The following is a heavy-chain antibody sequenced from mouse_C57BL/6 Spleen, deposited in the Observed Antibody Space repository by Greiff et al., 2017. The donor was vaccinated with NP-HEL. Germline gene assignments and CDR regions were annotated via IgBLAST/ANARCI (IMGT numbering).Heavy chain of an antibody. Sequence: QVQLQQSGAELMKPGASVKLSCKATGYTFTGYWIEWVKQRPGHGLEWIGEILPGSGRTNYHEKFKGKATFTADTSSNTAYMQLSSLTTEDSAIYYCARGRYGSSSWFAYWGQGTLVTVSA. CDR3: ARGRYGSSSWFAY. D-gene: IGHD1-1*01. CDR1: GYTFTGYW. CDR2: ILPGSGRT. J-gene: IGHJ3*01. V-gene: IGHV1-9*01.